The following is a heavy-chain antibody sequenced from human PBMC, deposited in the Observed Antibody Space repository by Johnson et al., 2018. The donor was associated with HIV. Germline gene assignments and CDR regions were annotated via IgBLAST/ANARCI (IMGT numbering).Heavy chain of an antibody. CDR3: AKGDRYNWNYVSAFDI. CDR1: GFTFSNYA. Sequence: EVQLVESGGGLVQPGGSLRLSCAASGFTFSNYAMNWVRQAPGKGLEWVSAISGSGGSTYSVDSVKGRFTISRDNSKNTLYLQMNSLRAEDTAVYYCAKGDRYNWNYVSAFDIWGQGTMVTVSS. CDR2: ISGSGGST. D-gene: IGHD1-7*01. J-gene: IGHJ3*02. V-gene: IGHV3-23*04.